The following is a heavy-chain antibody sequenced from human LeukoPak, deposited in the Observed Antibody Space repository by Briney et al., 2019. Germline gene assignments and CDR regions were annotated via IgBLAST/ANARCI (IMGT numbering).Heavy chain of an antibody. J-gene: IGHJ4*02. CDR3: ARRYYYESSGYYAH. V-gene: IGHV1-2*02. CDR2: INPNSGGT. D-gene: IGHD3-22*01. CDR1: GYTFTGYY. Sequence: GASVKVSCKASGYTFTGYYMHWVRQAPGQGLEWMGWINPNSGGTNYAQKFQGRVTMTRDTSISTAYMELSRLRSDDTAVYYCARRYYYESSGYYAHWGQGTLVTVSS.